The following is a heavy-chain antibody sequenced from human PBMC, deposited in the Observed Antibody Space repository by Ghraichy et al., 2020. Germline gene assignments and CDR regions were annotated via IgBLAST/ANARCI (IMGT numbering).Heavy chain of an antibody. CDR2: ISYDGSNK. J-gene: IGHJ6*03. Sequence: GGSLRLSCAASGFTFSSYGMHWVRQAPGKGLEWVAVISYDGSNKYYADSVKGRFTISRDNSKNTLYLQMNSLRAEDTAVYYCAKVGVPAAIDYYYYMDVWGKGTTVTVSS. CDR3: AKVGVPAAIDYYYYMDV. CDR1: GFTFSSYG. V-gene: IGHV3-30*18. D-gene: IGHD2-2*02.